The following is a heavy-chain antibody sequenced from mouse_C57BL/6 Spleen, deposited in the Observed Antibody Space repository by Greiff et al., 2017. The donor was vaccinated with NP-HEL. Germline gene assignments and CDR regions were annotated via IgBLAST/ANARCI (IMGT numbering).Heavy chain of an antibody. CDR1: GYTFTDYY. CDR2: INPNNGGT. CDR3: ARRGRSGYAMDY. Sequence: EVQLQQSGPELVKPGASVKISCKASGYTFTDYYMNWVKQSHGKSLKWIGDINPNNGGTSYNQKFKGKATLTVDKSSRTAYMELRSLTSEDSAVYYCARRGRSGYAMDYWGQGTSVTVSS. V-gene: IGHV1-26*01. J-gene: IGHJ4*01.